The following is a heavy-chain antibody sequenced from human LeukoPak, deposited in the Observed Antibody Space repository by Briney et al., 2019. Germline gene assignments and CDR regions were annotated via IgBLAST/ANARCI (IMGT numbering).Heavy chain of an antibody. D-gene: IGHD2-8*01. CDR1: GSTFSSYV. CDR2: VSSIGGST. V-gene: IGHV3-64D*09. CDR3: VKEGNGAFDI. Sequence: PGGSLRLSCSASGSTFSSYVMFWVRQAPGKGLEYVSAVSSIGGSTYYADSVKGRFTISRDNSKNTLYLQMISLRPEDTAVYYCVKEGNGAFDIWGQGTMVTVSS. J-gene: IGHJ3*02.